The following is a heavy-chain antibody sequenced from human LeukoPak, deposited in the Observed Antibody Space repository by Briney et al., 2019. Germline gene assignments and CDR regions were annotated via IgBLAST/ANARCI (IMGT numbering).Heavy chain of an antibody. Sequence: GGSLRLSCAASGFTFNNYGMHWVRQAPGKGLEWVAFIRYDGSNKYYADSVEGRFTISRDNSKNTLSLQMNSLRAEDTAVYYCARDDGGNFNDAFDIWGQGTMVTVSS. J-gene: IGHJ3*02. V-gene: IGHV3-30*02. D-gene: IGHD4-23*01. CDR3: ARDDGGNFNDAFDI. CDR1: GFTFNNYG. CDR2: IRYDGSNK.